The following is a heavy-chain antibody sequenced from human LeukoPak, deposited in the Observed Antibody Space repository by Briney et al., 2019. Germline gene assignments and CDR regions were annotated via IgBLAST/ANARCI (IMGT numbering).Heavy chain of an antibody. D-gene: IGHD3-10*01. Sequence: SETLSLTCAVYGGSFSGYYWSWIRQPPGKGLEWIGEINHSGSTYHDPSLKSRVTVSLDTSKNQFSLKLSSVTATDTAVYYCARQLYSSGSYYAPMDVWGKGTTVTISS. CDR1: GGSFSGYY. V-gene: IGHV4-34*01. J-gene: IGHJ6*03. CDR2: INHSGST. CDR3: ARQLYSSGSYYAPMDV.